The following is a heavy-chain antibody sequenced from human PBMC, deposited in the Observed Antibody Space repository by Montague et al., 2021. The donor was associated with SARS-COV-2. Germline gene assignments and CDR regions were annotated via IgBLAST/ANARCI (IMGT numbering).Heavy chain of an antibody. J-gene: IGHJ4*02. D-gene: IGHD4-17*01. CDR2: IDHSGNT. V-gene: IGHV4-34*01. CDR1: GGSFSTYY. Sequence: SETLSLTCAVYGGSFSTYYWAWIRQSPGKGLEWIGNIDHSGNTNYNPSLKSRVTISVDTSKNQFSLKLSAVTAADTAVYYCARENTVTTFGGPYYIDSWGQGTLVTVSA. CDR3: ARENTVTTFGGPYYIDS.